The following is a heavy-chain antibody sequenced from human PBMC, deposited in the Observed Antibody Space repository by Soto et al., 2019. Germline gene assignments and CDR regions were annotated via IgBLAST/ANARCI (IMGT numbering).Heavy chain of an antibody. D-gene: IGHD3-22*01. Sequence: SETLSLTCAVYGGSFSGYYWSWIRQPPGKGLEWIGEINHSGSTNYNPSLKSRVTISVDTSKNQFSLKLSSVTAADTAVYYCAKGGWRGSIYYDSSGYHDCWGLGTLGAVSS. V-gene: IGHV4-34*01. CDR2: INHSGST. CDR1: GGSFSGYY. CDR3: AKGGWRGSIYYDSSGYHDC. J-gene: IGHJ4*02.